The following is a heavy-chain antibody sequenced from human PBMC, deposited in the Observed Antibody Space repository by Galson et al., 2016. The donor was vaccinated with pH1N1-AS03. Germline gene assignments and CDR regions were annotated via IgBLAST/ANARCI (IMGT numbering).Heavy chain of an antibody. Sequence: SVKVSCKASGGTFSNYAFNWVRLAPGQGLEWMGGITPIFGTTKYAQKFQGRVTITADKSTNTAYMELSSLRTADTAVYYCPSDPLCCSGADCFASYKWFNPWGQGTLVTVSS. CDR3: PSDPLCCSGADCFASYKWFNP. V-gene: IGHV1-69*06. CDR2: ITPIFGTT. CDR1: GGTFSNYA. J-gene: IGHJ5*02. D-gene: IGHD2-15*01.